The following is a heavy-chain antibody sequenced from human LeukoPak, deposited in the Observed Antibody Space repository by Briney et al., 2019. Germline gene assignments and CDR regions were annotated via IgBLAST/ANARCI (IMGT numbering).Heavy chain of an antibody. J-gene: IGHJ5*02. Sequence: SETLSLTCTVSGGSISSGSYYWSWIRQPAGKGLEWIGRIYTSGSTNYNPSLKSRVTISVDTSQNQFSLKLSSVTAADTAVYYSARSPVTNWFDPWGQGTLVTVSS. CDR1: GGSISSGSYY. D-gene: IGHD3-10*01. V-gene: IGHV4-61*02. CDR2: IYTSGST. CDR3: ARSPVTNWFDP.